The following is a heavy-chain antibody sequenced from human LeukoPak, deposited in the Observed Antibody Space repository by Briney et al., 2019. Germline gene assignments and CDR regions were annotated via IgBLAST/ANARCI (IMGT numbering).Heavy chain of an antibody. J-gene: IGHJ6*02. CDR2: ISAYNGNT. CDR1: GYTFTSYG. Sequence: ASVKVSCKASGYTFTSYGISWVRQAPGHGLEWMGWISAYNGNTNYAQKLQGRVTMTTDTSTSTGYMELRSLRSDDTAVYYCARDYDILTGYDYYYGMDVWGQGTTVTVSS. CDR3: ARDYDILTGYDYYYGMDV. V-gene: IGHV1-18*01. D-gene: IGHD3-9*01.